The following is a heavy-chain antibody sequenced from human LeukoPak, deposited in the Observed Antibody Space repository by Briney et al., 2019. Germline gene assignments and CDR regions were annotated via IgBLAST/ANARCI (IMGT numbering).Heavy chain of an antibody. V-gene: IGHV4-61*05. D-gene: IGHD2-2*01. Sequence: SETLSLTCTVSGGSISSSSYYWGWIRQPPGKGLEWIGRIYTSGSTNYNPSLKSRVTMSVDTSKNQFSLKLSSVTAADTAVYYCARGGGYCSSTSCYELWYFDLWGRGTLVTVSS. CDR2: IYTSGST. CDR3: ARGGGYCSSTSCYELWYFDL. J-gene: IGHJ2*01. CDR1: GGSISSSSYY.